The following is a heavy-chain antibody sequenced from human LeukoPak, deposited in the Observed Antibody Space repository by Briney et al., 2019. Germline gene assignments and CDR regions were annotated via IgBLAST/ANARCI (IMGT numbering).Heavy chain of an antibody. D-gene: IGHD2-21*01. J-gene: IGHJ5*02. V-gene: IGHV4-39*01. CDR1: GGSISNSNYY. Sequence: PSEILSLTCTVSGGSISNSNYYWGWIRQPPGKGLEWIGSIYYGGSAYFNPYLKSRVTMSVDMSKNQFFLNLTSVTAADTAVYFCARRLNYGDSSRFDPWGQGTLVTVSS. CDR3: ARRLNYGDSSRFDP. CDR2: IYYGGSA.